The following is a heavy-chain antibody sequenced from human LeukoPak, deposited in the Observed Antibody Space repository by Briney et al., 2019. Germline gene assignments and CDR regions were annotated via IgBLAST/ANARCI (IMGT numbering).Heavy chain of an antibody. D-gene: IGHD3-9*01. CDR2: LSKSGNT. CDR1: GCSISSYY. Sequence: SETLSLTCTVSGCSISSYYWSWIRLPPGKGLEWIGYLSKSGNTNYSPSLKSRVTIFGDKSKNQFFLKLSSVTAADTAMFYCARARYVNSFYAFDIWGQGTLVTVSS. J-gene: IGHJ3*02. V-gene: IGHV4-59*01. CDR3: ARARYVNSFYAFDI.